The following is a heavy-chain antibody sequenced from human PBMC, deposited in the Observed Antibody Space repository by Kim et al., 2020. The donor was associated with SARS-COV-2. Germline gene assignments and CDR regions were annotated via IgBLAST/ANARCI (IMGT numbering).Heavy chain of an antibody. CDR3: VVPPRHSNGWSFYYYYFGIDI. V-gene: IGHV4-39*01. CDR2: ISSSGRT. CDR1: GGSISSSDYS. D-gene: IGHD6-19*01. Sequence: SETLSLTCTVSGGSISSSDYSWGWIRQFPGKGLEWIGSISSSGRTSYNPSLNSRVTITRDTSKNQFSLKMTSVTASDTALYYCVVPPRHSNGWSFYYYYFGIDIWGQGTTVTVSS. J-gene: IGHJ6*02.